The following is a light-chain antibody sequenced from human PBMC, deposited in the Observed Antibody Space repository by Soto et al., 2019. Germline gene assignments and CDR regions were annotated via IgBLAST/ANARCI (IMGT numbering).Light chain of an antibody. CDR1: SSNIGSKF. Sequence: QSVLTQPPSASGTPGQRVTISCSGSSSNIGSKFVCWYQQLPGTAPKLLISRDDQRASGVPDRFSGSKSGTSASLAISDLRSEDEGDYYCAARDVSLSGVFGGGTKLTVL. CDR2: RDD. CDR3: AARDVSLSGV. J-gene: IGLJ3*02. V-gene: IGLV1-47*01.